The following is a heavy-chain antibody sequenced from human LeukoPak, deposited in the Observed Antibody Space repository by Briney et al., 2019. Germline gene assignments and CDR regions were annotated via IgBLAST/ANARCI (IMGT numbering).Heavy chain of an antibody. V-gene: IGHV1-2*02. J-gene: IGHJ4*02. CDR2: INPNGGGT. CDR3: ARVLNYYDSSGYLHH. CDR1: GYTFTGYY. D-gene: IGHD3-22*01. Sequence: ASVKVSCKASGYTFTGYYMHWVRQAPGLGLEWMGWINPNGGGTNYAQKFQGRVTMTRDTSISTAYMELSRLRSDDTAVYYCARVLNYYDSSGYLHHWGQGTLVTVSS.